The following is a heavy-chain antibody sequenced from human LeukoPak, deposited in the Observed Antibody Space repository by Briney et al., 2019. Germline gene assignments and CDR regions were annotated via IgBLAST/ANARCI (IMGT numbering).Heavy chain of an antibody. V-gene: IGHV3-21*01. D-gene: IGHD2-15*01. J-gene: IGHJ4*02. Sequence: PGGSLRLSCAASGFTFSSYTMNWVRQAPGKGLEWVSSIRSGSNYIYYADSLKGQFTISRDKARNSLYLQMNSLRAEDTAVYYCAREAYCSGGSCYYFDYWGQGTLVTVSS. CDR1: GFTFSSYT. CDR3: AREAYCSGGSCYYFDY. CDR2: IRSGSNYI.